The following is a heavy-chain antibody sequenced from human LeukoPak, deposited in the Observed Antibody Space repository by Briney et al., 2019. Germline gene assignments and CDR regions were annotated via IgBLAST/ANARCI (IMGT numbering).Heavy chain of an antibody. CDR2: INPSGGGT. V-gene: IGHV1-46*01. J-gene: IGHJ5*02. Sequence: ASVKVSCTASGYTLTSYGITWVRQAPGQGLEWMGVINPSGGGTSYAQKFQGRVTMTRDTSTSTVYMDLRSLRSEDTAVYFCARDMLAVPSNWFDPWGQGTLVTVSS. CDR1: GYTLTSYG. CDR3: ARDMLAVPSNWFDP. D-gene: IGHD2-8*01.